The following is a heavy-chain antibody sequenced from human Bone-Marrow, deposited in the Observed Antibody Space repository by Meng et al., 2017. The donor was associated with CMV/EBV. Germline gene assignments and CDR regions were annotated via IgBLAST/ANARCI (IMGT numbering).Heavy chain of an antibody. CDR2: IKYDGSEK. J-gene: IGHJ4*02. CDR1: GFFFGSFW. V-gene: IGHV3-7*03. D-gene: IGHD6-19*01. Sequence: GESLKISCEASGFFFGSFWMTWVRQAPGKGLEWVANIKYDGSEKSYAESLKGRFTISRDNAKNSLDLQMNNLRAEDTAVYYCAAGYTSAWTPPGYWGQGTLVTVSS. CDR3: AAGYTSAWTPPGY.